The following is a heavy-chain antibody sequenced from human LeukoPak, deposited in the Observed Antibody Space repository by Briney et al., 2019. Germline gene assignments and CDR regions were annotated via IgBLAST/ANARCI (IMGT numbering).Heavy chain of an antibody. D-gene: IGHD6-19*01. CDR2: ISWNSGSI. Sequence: PGGSLRLSCAASGFTFDDYAMHWVRQAPGKGLEWVSGISWNSGSIGYADSVKGRFTISRDNAKNSLYLQMNSLRAEDTALYYCAKSGWYGAFDIWGQGTMVTVSS. CDR1: GFTFDDYA. V-gene: IGHV3-9*01. J-gene: IGHJ3*02. CDR3: AKSGWYGAFDI.